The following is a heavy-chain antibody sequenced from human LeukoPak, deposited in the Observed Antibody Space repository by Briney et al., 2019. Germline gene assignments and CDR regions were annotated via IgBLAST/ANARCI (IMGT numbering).Heavy chain of an antibody. CDR1: GGTFSSYA. J-gene: IGHJ6*02. V-gene: IGHV1-69*13. CDR2: IIPIFGTA. CDR3: ARDNVDTAMVTFDYYYYYGMDV. Sequence: ASVKVSCKASGGTFSSYAISWVRQAPGQGLEWMGGIIPIFGTANYAQKFQGRVTITADESTSTAYMELSSLRSEDTAVYYCARDNVDTAMVTFDYYYYYGMDVWGQGPRSPSP. D-gene: IGHD5-18*01.